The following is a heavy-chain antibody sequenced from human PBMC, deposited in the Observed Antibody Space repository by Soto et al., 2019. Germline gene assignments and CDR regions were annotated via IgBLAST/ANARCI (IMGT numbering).Heavy chain of an antibody. CDR3: ASPNLAVSDYYYYMDV. Sequence: SETLSLTCAVYGGSFSGYYWSWIRQPPGKGLEWIGEVNHSGSTNYNPSLKSRVTISVDTSKNQFSLKLSSVTAADTAVYYCASPNLAVSDYYYYMDVWGKGTTVTVSS. V-gene: IGHV4-34*01. D-gene: IGHD2-8*01. CDR1: GGSFSGYY. J-gene: IGHJ6*03. CDR2: VNHSGST.